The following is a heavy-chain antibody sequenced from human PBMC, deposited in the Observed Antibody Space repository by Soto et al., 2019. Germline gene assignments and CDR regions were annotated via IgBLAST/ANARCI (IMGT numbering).Heavy chain of an antibody. J-gene: IGHJ4*02. CDR1: GGSISSSSYY. Sequence: QLQLQESGPGLVKPSETLSLTCTVSGGSISSSSYYWGWIRQPPGKGLEWIGSIYYSGSTYYNPSLNSRVTISVDTSKNQFSLKLSSVTAADTAVYYCARQPYYYDSTPEGYWGQGTLVIVSS. CDR3: ARQPYYYDSTPEGY. CDR2: IYYSGST. D-gene: IGHD3-22*01. V-gene: IGHV4-39*01.